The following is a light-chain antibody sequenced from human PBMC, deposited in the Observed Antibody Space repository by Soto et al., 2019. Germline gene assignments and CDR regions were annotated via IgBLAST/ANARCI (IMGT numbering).Light chain of an antibody. Sequence: QSALTQPPSASGSPGQSVAISCTGTSSDVGGYNYVSWYQHHPGKAPRLVIYDVTNRPSGISDRFSGSKSDNTASLTVSGLLTEYEADYYCTLYTSTSTYVFGTGTKVTVL. CDR2: DVT. CDR1: SSDVGGYNY. V-gene: IGLV2-14*01. J-gene: IGLJ1*01. CDR3: TLYTSTSTYV.